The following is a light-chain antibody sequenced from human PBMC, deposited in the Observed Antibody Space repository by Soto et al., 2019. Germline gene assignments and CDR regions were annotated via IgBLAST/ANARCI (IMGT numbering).Light chain of an antibody. CDR3: QQYNNWPRT. J-gene: IGKJ1*01. CDR1: QSVSSN. Sequence: IVMTQSPATLSVSPGERATLSCRASQSVSSNLAWYQQKPGQAPRLLIYGASTRATGIPARFSGSGSGTEFTLTISRLQSEDFAVYYCQQYNNWPRTFGQGTKVEIK. CDR2: GAS. V-gene: IGKV3-15*01.